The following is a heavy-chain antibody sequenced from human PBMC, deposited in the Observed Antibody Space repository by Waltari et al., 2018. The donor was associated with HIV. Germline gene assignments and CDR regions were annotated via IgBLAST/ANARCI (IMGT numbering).Heavy chain of an antibody. V-gene: IGHV4-34*01. J-gene: IGHJ4*02. D-gene: IGHD2-2*01. CDR1: GASFNAYY. CDR3: ARGLQMTSYASGNWLWEQMLSRYFFDG. CDR2: GGAGGDV. Sequence: AQLQPWATGPLKPSEALSLTCAVYGASFNAYYCTWIRQLQGRGLEWMGEGGAGGDVNVLPSLRRRLSQSTDASKNQFSLTLTSVASTDTGVYFCARGLQMTSYASGNWLWEQMLSRYFFDGWGQ.